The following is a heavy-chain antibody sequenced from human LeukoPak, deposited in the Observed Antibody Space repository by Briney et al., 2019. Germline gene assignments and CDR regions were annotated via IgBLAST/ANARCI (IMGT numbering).Heavy chain of an antibody. CDR1: GYTFTSYY. CDR2: INTSGGST. Sequence: ASVKVSCKASGYTFTSYYMHWVRQAPGQGLEWMGIINTSGGSTSYAQKFQGRVTMTRDTSTSTVYLELSSLRSEDTAVYYCAREGDGSGSYYEYYFDYWGQGTLVTVSS. D-gene: IGHD3-10*01. V-gene: IGHV1-46*01. CDR3: AREGDGSGSYYEYYFDY. J-gene: IGHJ4*02.